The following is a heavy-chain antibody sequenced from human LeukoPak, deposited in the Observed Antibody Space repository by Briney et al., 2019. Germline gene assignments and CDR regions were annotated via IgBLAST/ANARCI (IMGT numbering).Heavy chain of an antibody. CDR3: ASEGPASIDYFQH. CDR1: GGSISSGAYF. J-gene: IGHJ1*01. D-gene: IGHD2-2*02. V-gene: IGHV4-61*02. CDR2: IYTGGST. Sequence: SETLSLTCTVSGGSISSGAYFWSWIRQPAGKGLEWIGRIYTGGSTNYNPSLKSRVTMSVDTSRNQFSLRLSSVTAADTAVYYCASEGPASIDYFQHWGQGSLVTVSS.